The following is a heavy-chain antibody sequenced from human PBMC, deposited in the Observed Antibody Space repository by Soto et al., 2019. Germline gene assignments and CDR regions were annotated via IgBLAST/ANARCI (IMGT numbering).Heavy chain of an antibody. CDR3: ARFASSSSYDFWSGYYYFDY. D-gene: IGHD3-3*01. J-gene: IGHJ4*02. Sequence: GGSLRLSCAASGFTFSSYSMNWVRQAPGKGLEWVSSISSSSSYIYYADSVKGRFTISRDNAKNSLYLQMNSLRAEDTAVYYCARFASSSSYDFWSGYYYFDYWGQGTLVTVSS. CDR2: ISSSSSYI. CDR1: GFTFSSYS. V-gene: IGHV3-21*01.